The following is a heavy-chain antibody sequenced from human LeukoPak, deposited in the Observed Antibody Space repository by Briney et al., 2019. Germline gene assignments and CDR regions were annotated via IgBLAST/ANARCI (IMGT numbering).Heavy chain of an antibody. D-gene: IGHD4-17*01. CDR2: IYSSGST. CDR3: ARDRVTVTTYYDYYYYMDV. V-gene: IGHV4-4*07. CDR1: GGSFSGYY. J-gene: IGHJ6*03. Sequence: SETLSLTCAVHGGSFSGYYWSWIRQPAGKGLEWIGRIYSSGSTNYNPSLKSRVTMSVDTSKNQFSLKLSSVTAADTAVYYCARDRVTVTTYYDYYYYMDVWGKGTTVTISS.